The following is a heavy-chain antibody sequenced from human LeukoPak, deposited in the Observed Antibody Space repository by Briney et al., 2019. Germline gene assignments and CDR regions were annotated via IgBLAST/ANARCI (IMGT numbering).Heavy chain of an antibody. Sequence: PGGSLRLSCATSGFTFSSYWMSWVRQAPGKGLEWVANIKQDGSEKYYVDSVKGRFTISRDNAKNSLYLQMNSLRAEDTAVYYCARGSLPSGYCSSTSCYTPPKYFDYWGQGTLVTVSS. CDR2: IKQDGSEK. CDR1: GFTFSSYW. J-gene: IGHJ4*02. D-gene: IGHD2-2*01. V-gene: IGHV3-7*01. CDR3: ARGSLPSGYCSSTSCYTPPKYFDY.